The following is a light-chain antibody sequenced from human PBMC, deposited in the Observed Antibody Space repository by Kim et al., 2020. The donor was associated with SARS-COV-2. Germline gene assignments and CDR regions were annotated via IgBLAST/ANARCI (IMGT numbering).Light chain of an antibody. CDR3: QQYGSTPRT. J-gene: IGKJ1*01. Sequence: PGERATLSCRASQSVSINYLAWYQQKPGQAPRLLIYGSSTRATGIPDRFSGSGSGTDFSLTISRLEPEDFAVYYCQQYGSTPRTFGQGTKVDIK. CDR1: QSVSINY. V-gene: IGKV3-20*01. CDR2: GSS.